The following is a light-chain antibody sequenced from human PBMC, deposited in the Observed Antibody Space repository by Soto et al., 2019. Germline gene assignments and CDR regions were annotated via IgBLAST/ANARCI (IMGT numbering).Light chain of an antibody. CDR2: EVF. CDR3: SSPTSSSTWV. CDR1: SSDVGGYNR. Sequence: QSALTHPPSVSGSPGQSVTISCIGTSSDVGGYNRVSWYQQPPGTAPKLVIYEVFNRPSGVPDRFSGSKSGNTASLTISGLQAEDEADYFCSSPTSSSTWVFGGGTKVTVL. V-gene: IGLV2-18*02. J-gene: IGLJ3*02.